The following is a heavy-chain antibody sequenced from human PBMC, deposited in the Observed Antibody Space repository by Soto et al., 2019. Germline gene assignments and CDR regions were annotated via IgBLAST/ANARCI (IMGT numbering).Heavy chain of an antibody. CDR2: INHSGRT. V-gene: IGHV4-34*01. CDR3: ARTSRFDS. D-gene: IGHD6-6*01. J-gene: IGHJ4*02. Sequence: QVHLQQWGAGLLKSSETLSLTCAVYGGSFRDYYCSWVRQPPGKGLEWLGQINHSGRTNYNPSLKSRVDISVDTSKNQFSLKLSSVTAADTAVYYCARTSRFDSWGQGTLVTVSS. CDR1: GGSFRDYY.